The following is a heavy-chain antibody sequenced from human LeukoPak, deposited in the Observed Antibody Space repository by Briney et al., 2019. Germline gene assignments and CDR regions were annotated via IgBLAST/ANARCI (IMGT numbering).Heavy chain of an antibody. CDR2: IYTSGST. D-gene: IGHD3-10*01. Sequence: SQTLSLTCTVFGGSISSGSYYWSWIRQPAGKGLEWIGRIYTSGSTNYNPSLKSRVTISVDTSKNQFSLKLSSVTAADTAVYYCARQYSGSYYIDGYFDYWGQGTLVTVSS. V-gene: IGHV4-61*02. CDR1: GGSISSGSYY. J-gene: IGHJ4*02. CDR3: ARQYSGSYYIDGYFDY.